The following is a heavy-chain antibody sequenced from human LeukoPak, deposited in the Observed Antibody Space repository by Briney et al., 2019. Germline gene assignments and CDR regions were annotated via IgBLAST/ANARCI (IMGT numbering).Heavy chain of an antibody. Sequence: QTGGSLRLSCAASGFTFSNYNMNWVRQAPGRGLEWISYISSDGDVTYYADSVKGRFTISRDRAKKSLHLQMNSLRTEDTAVFYCARLPAYCSSTSCYVDYWGQGTLVTVSS. J-gene: IGHJ4*02. CDR2: ISSDGDVT. D-gene: IGHD2-2*01. V-gene: IGHV3-48*01. CDR3: ARLPAYCSSTSCYVDY. CDR1: GFTFSNYN.